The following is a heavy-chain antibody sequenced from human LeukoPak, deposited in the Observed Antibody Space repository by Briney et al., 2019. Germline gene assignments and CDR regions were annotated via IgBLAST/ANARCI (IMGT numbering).Heavy chain of an antibody. J-gene: IGHJ4*02. CDR1: GFTFSSYA. CDR2: ISGSGGST. D-gene: IGHD3-10*01. CDR3: AKTYYYGSGSYYNPFDY. V-gene: IGHV3-23*01. Sequence: GGSLRLSCAASGFTFSSYAMSWVRQAPGKGLEWVSAISGSGGSTYYADSVKGRFTISRDNSKNTLYLQMNSLRAEDTAVYYCAKTYYYGSGSYYNPFDYWGQGTLVTVSS.